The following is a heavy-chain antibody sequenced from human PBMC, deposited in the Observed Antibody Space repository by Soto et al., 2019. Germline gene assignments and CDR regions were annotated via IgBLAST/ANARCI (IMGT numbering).Heavy chain of an antibody. CDR3: ARLPFPGGWFDP. V-gene: IGHV3-11*01. J-gene: IGHJ5*02. CDR2: ISGSGRTI. CDR1: GIVFSDY. D-gene: IGHD3-16*01. Sequence: QVQLVESGGGLVKPGGSLRLSCAASGIVFSDYMSWVRQAPGKGLEWLSYISGSGRTIYSADSVKGRFTISRDNATNSLYLQMNNVRTEGTAVYYCARLPFPGGWFDPWGQGTLVTVSS.